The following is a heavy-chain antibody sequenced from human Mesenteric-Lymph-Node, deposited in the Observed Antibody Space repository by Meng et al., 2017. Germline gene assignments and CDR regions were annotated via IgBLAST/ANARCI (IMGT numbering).Heavy chain of an antibody. CDR1: GGTFSSYA. D-gene: IGHD4-17*01. Sequence: SVKVSCKASGGTFSSYAISWVRQAPGQGLEWMGGIIPIFGTANYAQKFQGRVTITTDESTSTAYMELSSLRSDDTAVYYCARAVTVTISDYYYYGMDVWGQGTTVTVSS. CDR2: IIPIFGTA. V-gene: IGHV1-69*05. CDR3: ARAVTVTISDYYYYGMDV. J-gene: IGHJ6*02.